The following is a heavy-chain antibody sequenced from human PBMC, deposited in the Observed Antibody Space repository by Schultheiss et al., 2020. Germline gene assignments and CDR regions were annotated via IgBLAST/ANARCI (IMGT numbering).Heavy chain of an antibody. V-gene: IGHV4-38-2*02. CDR2: IYTSGYT. CDR1: GYSISSGYY. J-gene: IGHJ6*02. CDR3: ARDTYYYGLDV. Sequence: SETLSLTCAVSGYSISSGYYWGWIRQPPGKGLEWIGSIYTSGYTNYNPSVKSRLTMSIDTSKSQFSLRLSSVTAADTAVYYCARDTYYYGLDVWGQGTAVTVSS.